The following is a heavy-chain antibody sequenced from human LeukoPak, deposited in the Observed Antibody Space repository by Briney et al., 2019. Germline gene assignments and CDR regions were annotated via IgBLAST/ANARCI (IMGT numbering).Heavy chain of an antibody. Sequence: SETLSLTCTVSGGSISSGGYYWSWIRQHPGKGLEWIGYIYYSGSTYYNPSLKSRVTISVDTSKNQFSLKLSSVTAADTAVYYCARVTHDYGDFTAFDIWGQGTMVTVSS. J-gene: IGHJ3*02. D-gene: IGHD4-17*01. V-gene: IGHV4-31*03. CDR3: ARVTHDYGDFTAFDI. CDR1: GGSISSGGYY. CDR2: IYYSGST.